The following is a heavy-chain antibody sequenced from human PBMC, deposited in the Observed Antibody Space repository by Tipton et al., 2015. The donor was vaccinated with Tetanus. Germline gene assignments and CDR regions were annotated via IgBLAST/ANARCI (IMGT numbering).Heavy chain of an antibody. D-gene: IGHD1-1*01. CDR2: ISGDGDGR. Sequence: SLRLSCVGSGYTFKNFAMSWVRQAPGKGLEWVAGISGDGDGRFYADSVKGRFSISRDNSKDTLYLQMNTLRAEDTAVYYCAKYGWNGVTWGQGTLVTVSS. V-gene: IGHV3-23*01. J-gene: IGHJ5*02. CDR3: AKYGWNGVT. CDR1: GYTFKNFA.